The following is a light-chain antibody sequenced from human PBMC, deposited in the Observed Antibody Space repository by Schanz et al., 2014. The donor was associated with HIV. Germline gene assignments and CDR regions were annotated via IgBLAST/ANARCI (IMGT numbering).Light chain of an antibody. Sequence: QSALTQPASVSGSPGQSITVSCTGTNNDIGSYTYVAWYQQHPGKAPKVVVYGVFDRPSGVSNRFSGSKSGNTASLTISGLQPEDEADYHCASYTTSDTPLVFGTGTKLTVL. CDR1: NNDIGSYTY. V-gene: IGLV2-14*03. CDR3: ASYTTSDTPLV. J-gene: IGLJ1*01. CDR2: GVF.